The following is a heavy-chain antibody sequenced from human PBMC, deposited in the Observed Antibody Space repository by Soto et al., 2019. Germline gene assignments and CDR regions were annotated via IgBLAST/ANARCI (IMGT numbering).Heavy chain of an antibody. CDR2: ISSSSSTI. CDR3: ARGGYSSGWYEYYGMDV. V-gene: IGHV3-48*02. Sequence: EVQLVESGGGLVQPGGSLRLSCAASGFTFSSYSMNWVRQAPGKGLEWVSYISSSSSTIYYADSVKGRFTISRDNAKNSLYLQMNSLRDEDTAVYYCARGGYSSGWYEYYGMDVWGQGTTVTVSS. CDR1: GFTFSSYS. J-gene: IGHJ6*02. D-gene: IGHD6-19*01.